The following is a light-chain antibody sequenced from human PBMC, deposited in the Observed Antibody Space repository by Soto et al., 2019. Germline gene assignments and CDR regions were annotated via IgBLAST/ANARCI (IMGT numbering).Light chain of an antibody. Sequence: EIQMTQSPSSLSASVGDRVTISCRASQDISRWLAWYQQKPERAPKSLIYAASSLQSGVPSRFSGSGSGTDFNVTISSLLPEDFATYFCQQYSSYPPTFGGGTKVDIK. V-gene: IGKV1D-16*01. CDR2: AAS. CDR1: QDISRW. CDR3: QQYSSYPPT. J-gene: IGKJ4*01.